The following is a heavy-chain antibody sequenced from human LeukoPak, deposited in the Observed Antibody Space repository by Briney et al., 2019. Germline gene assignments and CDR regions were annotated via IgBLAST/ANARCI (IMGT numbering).Heavy chain of an antibody. CDR2: INWNGGST. D-gene: IGHD3-10*01. V-gene: IGHV3-20*01. CDR3: AREITMVRGVKTYYFDY. CDR1: GFTFDDYG. J-gene: IGHJ4*02. Sequence: GGSLRLSCAASGFTFDDYGMSWVRQAPGKGLEWVSGINWNGGSTGYADSVKGRFTISRDNAKNSLYLQMNSLRAEDTALYHCAREITMVRGVKTYYFDYWGQGTLVTVSS.